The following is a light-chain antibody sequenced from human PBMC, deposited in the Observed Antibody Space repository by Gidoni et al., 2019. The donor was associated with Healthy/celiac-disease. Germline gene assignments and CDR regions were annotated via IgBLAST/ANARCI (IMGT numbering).Light chain of an antibody. CDR2: GAS. CDR1: QTVSSN. CDR3: QQYNNWTTWT. Sequence: EIVMTQSPATLSVSPGERATLACRARQTVSSNIAWYQQKPGQAPRLTIYGASARATGIPARFNGNGSGTEFTLTISNLQSEDFAVYYCQQYNNWTTWTFGQGTKVEIK. V-gene: IGKV3-15*01. J-gene: IGKJ1*01.